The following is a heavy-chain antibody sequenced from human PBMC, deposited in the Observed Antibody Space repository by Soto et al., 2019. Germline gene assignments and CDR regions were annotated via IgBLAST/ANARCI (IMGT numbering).Heavy chain of an antibody. CDR2: IYPADSVS. CDR1: ECSFTTYS. D-gene: IGHD2-15*01. J-gene: IGHJ6*02. V-gene: IGHV5-51*01. CDR3: VTQGGTPSDVVGLDV. Sequence: PFEDLKISCNGSECSFTTYSIGRVLQMPGKGVGGMGVIYPADSVSGSSPSFQDQVTSSADKSIPTAYLQWTSLKASDTAIYYFVTQGGTPSDVVGLDVWGQGTSVTAS.